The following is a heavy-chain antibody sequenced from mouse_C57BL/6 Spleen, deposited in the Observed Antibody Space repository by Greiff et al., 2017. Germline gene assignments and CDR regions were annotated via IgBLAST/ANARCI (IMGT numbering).Heavy chain of an antibody. Sequence: VQLQQSGAELVRPGASVKLSCTASGFNIKDDYMHWVKQRPEQGLEWIGWIDPENGDTEYASKFQGKATLTADPSSNTAYLQLSSLTSDDSAIYYYTTTPDYYGRSYGGYYLDYWGQGTTLTVSS. CDR2: IDPENGDT. CDR3: TTTPDYYGRSYGGYYLDY. CDR1: GFNIKDDY. J-gene: IGHJ2*01. V-gene: IGHV14-4*01. D-gene: IGHD1-1*01.